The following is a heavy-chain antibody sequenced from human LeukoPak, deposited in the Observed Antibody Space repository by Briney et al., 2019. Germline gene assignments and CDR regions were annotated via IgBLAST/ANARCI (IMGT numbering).Heavy chain of an antibody. V-gene: IGHV4-39*01. CDR1: GCSLNSGTFY. Sequence: SETLSLGCTVSGCSLNSGTFYLGRVRQPPGEGLEGVGGMYYDGSSYYNPSLKSRVTTSVDTSKNQFSLKLTSVTAADTAVYFCARRSDSGSDDGEDYFDYWGQGTLVTVSS. CDR2: MYYDGSS. J-gene: IGHJ4*02. CDR3: ARRSDSGSDDGEDYFDY. D-gene: IGHD1-26*01.